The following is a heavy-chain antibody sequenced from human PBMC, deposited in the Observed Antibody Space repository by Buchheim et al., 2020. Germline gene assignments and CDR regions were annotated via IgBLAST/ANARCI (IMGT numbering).Heavy chain of an antibody. CDR1: GYTFTGYY. J-gene: IGHJ6*02. CDR3: ARGAGGYSSGWYSTKGYYYGMDV. D-gene: IGHD6-19*01. CDR2: INPNSGGT. Sequence: QVQLVQSGAEVKKPGASVKVSCKASGYTFTGYYMHWVRQAPGQGLEWMGWINPNSGGTNYAQKFQGWVTMTRDTSISTAYMELSRLRSDDTAVYYCARGAGGYSSGWYSTKGYYYGMDVWGQGTT. V-gene: IGHV1-2*04.